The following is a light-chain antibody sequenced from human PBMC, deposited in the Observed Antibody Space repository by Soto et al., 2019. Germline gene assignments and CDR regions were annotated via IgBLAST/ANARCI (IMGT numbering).Light chain of an antibody. CDR3: QQYGSSGT. V-gene: IGKV3-20*01. CDR2: GAS. J-gene: IGKJ1*01. CDR1: QSVSNTY. Sequence: EIVFTQSPGTLSLSPGERATLSCRASQSVSNTYLAWYQQKPGQAPRLLIYGASNRATGIPDRFSGSGSGTDFTLTISRLEPEDFAVYYCQQYGSSGTFGQGTKVDIK.